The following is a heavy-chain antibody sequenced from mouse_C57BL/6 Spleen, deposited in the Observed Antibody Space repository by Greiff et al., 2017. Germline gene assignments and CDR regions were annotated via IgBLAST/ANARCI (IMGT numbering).Heavy chain of an antibody. V-gene: IGHV14-3*01. J-gene: IGHJ2*01. CDR3: ARSRDYYGSSYSYYFDY. CDR1: GFNIKNTY. D-gene: IGHD1-1*01. Sequence: VQLQQSVAELVRPGASVKLSCTASGFNIKNTYMHWVKQRPEQGLEWIGGIDPANGNTKYAPKFQGKATITADTSSNTAYLQLSSLTSEDTAIYYCARSRDYYGSSYSYYFDYWGQGTTLTVSS. CDR2: IDPANGNT.